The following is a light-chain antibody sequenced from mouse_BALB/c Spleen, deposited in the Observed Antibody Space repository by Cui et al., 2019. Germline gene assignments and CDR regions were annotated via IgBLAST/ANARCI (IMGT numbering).Light chain of an antibody. CDR3: QQWSSYPRT. Sequence: QIVLTQSPAIMSASPRNKVAMTLSASSSASYMYWYQQNPGSPPRLLSYNTSNLAYGVPVRFSGSGSGSSDYLTISRMEAEDAATYYCQQWSSYPRTFGGGTKLEIK. J-gene: IGKJ1*01. CDR1: SSASY. V-gene: IGKV4-55*01. CDR2: NTS.